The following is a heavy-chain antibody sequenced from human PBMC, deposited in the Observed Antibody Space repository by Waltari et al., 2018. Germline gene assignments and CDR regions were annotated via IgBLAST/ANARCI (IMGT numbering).Heavy chain of an antibody. CDR2: IMTDGREE. V-gene: IGHV3-7*01. CDR3: VSDQWFAFDI. D-gene: IGHD3-22*01. Sequence: EVQLVESGGGLVQPGGSLRLSCAASGFTLSNYWMSWVRQAPGKGPEWVANIMTDGREEYYVDSVRGRFTISRDNAKNSLYLQMNSLRPEDTAVYYCVSDQWFAFDIWGQGTMVTVSS. J-gene: IGHJ3*02. CDR1: GFTLSNYW.